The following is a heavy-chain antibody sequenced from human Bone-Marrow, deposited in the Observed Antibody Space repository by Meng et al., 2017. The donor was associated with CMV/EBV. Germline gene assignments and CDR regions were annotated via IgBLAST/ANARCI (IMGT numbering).Heavy chain of an antibody. D-gene: IGHD3-22*01. CDR2: IKQDGSEK. V-gene: IGHV3-7*01. J-gene: IGHJ4*02. CDR1: GFTFSDYY. CDR3: ARDRYYYDSSGYYAY. Sequence: GGSLRLSCAASGFTFSDYYMSWIRQAPGKGLEWVANIKQDGSEKYYVDSVKGRFTISRDNAKNSLYLQMNSLRAEDTAVYYCARDRYYYDSSGYYAYWGQGTLVTVSS.